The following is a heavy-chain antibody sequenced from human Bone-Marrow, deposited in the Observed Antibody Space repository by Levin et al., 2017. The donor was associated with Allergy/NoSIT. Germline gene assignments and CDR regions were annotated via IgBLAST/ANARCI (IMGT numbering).Heavy chain of an antibody. Sequence: GESLKISCAASGFTVSSNYMTWVRQAPGKGLEWVSVLYSNGNTNYADSVKGRFSVSRDDSKNTLYLQMNSPRAEDTAVYYCARLAISDAFDVWGQGTMVTVS. CDR1: GFTVSSNY. J-gene: IGHJ3*01. V-gene: IGHV3-66*04. D-gene: IGHD3-9*01. CDR2: LYSNGNT. CDR3: ARLAISDAFDV.